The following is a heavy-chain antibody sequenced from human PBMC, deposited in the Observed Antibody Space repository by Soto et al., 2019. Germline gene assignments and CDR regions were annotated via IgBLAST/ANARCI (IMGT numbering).Heavy chain of an antibody. V-gene: IGHV3-23*01. D-gene: IGHD3-10*01. CDR2: INSGGTT. Sequence: GGSLRLSCGASGFTFSNYAMSWVRQAPGKGLEWVSGINSGGTTYYTDSVKGRFTISRDNSKSTLYLQMDSLRAEDTAVYFCAKGIRQVATMVEFDSWGQGTLVTVSS. J-gene: IGHJ4*02. CDR3: AKGIRQVATMVEFDS. CDR1: GFTFSNYA.